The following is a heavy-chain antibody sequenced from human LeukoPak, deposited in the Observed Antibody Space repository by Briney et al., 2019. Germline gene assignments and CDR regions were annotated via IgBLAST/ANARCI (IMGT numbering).Heavy chain of an antibody. V-gene: IGHV3-30-3*02. CDR1: GFTFSSYA. D-gene: IGHD6-6*01. CDR3: AKPLRVLVHQFDP. Sequence: GGSLRLSCAASGFTFSSYAMHWVRQAPGKGLEWVAVISYDGSNKYYADSVKGRFTISRDNSKNTLYLQMNSLRAEDTAVYYCAKPLRVLVHQFDPWGQGTLVTVSS. J-gene: IGHJ5*02. CDR2: ISYDGSNK.